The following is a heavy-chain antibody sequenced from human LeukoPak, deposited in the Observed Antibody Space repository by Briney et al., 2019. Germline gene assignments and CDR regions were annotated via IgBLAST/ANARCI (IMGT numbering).Heavy chain of an antibody. D-gene: IGHD4-11*01. Sequence: GASVKVSCKASGYTFTSYDINWVRQATGQGLEWMGWMNPNSGNTGYAQRFQGRVTMTRNTSIGTAYMELSSLRSEDTAVYYCVLYSNNPSLTLDYWGQGTLVTVSS. CDR1: GYTFTSYD. CDR3: VLYSNNPSLTLDY. V-gene: IGHV1-8*01. CDR2: MNPNSGNT. J-gene: IGHJ4*02.